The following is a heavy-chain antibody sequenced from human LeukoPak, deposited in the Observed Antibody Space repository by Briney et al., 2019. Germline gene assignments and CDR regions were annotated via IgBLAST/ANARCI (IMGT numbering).Heavy chain of an antibody. D-gene: IGHD3-10*01. CDR3: ARDRDFYGSGVDI. J-gene: IGHJ3*02. Sequence: GGSLRLSCAASGFTVSTNYMNWVRQAPGKGLEWVSLIYSGGFTYYADSVKGRLTVSRDNSKNTLYLEMNSLRAEDTAIYYCARDRDFYGSGVDIWGQGTMVTVSS. CDR2: IYSGGFT. V-gene: IGHV3-66*01. CDR1: GFTVSTNY.